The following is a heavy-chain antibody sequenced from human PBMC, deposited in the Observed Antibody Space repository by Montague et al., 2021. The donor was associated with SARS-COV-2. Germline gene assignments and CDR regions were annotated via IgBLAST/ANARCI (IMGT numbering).Heavy chain of an antibody. CDR3: ARFAYRLLFIASYYGMDV. J-gene: IGHJ6*02. CDR1: GGSFSGYY. Sequence: SETLSLTCAVYGGSFSGYYWSWIRLPPGQGLEWIGVISHSGSTNYNPSLTSRVPITIDTSKNKFSLTLSSVTAADTAVSYCARFAYRLLFIASYYGMDVWGQGTTVTVSS. D-gene: IGHD2-2*01. CDR2: ISHSGST. V-gene: IGHV4-34*01.